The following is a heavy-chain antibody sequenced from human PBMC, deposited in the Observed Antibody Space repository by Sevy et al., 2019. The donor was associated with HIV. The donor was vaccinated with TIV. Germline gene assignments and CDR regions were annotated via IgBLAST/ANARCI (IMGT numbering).Heavy chain of an antibody. CDR3: AKDGGGRNNMAIGGVDY. CDR2: ISGSGGST. V-gene: IGHV3-23*01. J-gene: IGHJ4*02. Sequence: GGSLRLSCAASGFTFSSYAMSWVRQAPGKGLEWVSAISGSGGSTYYADSVKGRFTISRDNSKNTLYLQMYSLRAEDKAGDYGAKDGGGRNNMAIGGVDYWGQGTLVTVSS. D-gene: IGHD1-26*01. CDR1: GFTFSSYA.